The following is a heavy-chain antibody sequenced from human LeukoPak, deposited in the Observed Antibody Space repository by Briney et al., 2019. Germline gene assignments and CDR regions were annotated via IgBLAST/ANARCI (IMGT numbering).Heavy chain of an antibody. CDR1: GGSISSYY. CDR2: IYYSGST. Sequence: PSETLSLTCTVSGGSISSYYWSWIQQPPGKGLEWIGYIYYSGSTNYNPSLKSRVTISVDTSKNQFSLKLSSVTAADTAVYHCARSDGSSWRNFDYWGQGTLVTVSS. J-gene: IGHJ4*02. CDR3: ARSDGSSWRNFDY. V-gene: IGHV4-59*01. D-gene: IGHD6-13*01.